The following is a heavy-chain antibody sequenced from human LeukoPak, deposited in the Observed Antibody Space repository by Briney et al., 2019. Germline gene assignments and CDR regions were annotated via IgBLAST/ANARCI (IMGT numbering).Heavy chain of an antibody. CDR2: MNPNSGNT. V-gene: IGHV1-8*01. CDR1: GYTFTSYD. J-gene: IGHJ5*02. CDR3: ARGYCSSTSCSNWFDP. Sequence: ASVKVSCKASGYTFTSYDINWARQATGQGLEWMGWMNPNSGNTGYAQKFQGRVTMTRNTSISTAYMELSSLRSEDTAVYYCARGYCSSTSCSNWFDPWGQGTLVTVSS. D-gene: IGHD2-2*01.